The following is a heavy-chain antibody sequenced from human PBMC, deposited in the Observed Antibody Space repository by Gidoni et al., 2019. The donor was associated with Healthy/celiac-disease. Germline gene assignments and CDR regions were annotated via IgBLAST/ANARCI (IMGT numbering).Heavy chain of an antibody. J-gene: IGHJ4*02. CDR3: AKVWGPGAAVVFDY. V-gene: IGHV3-9*01. CDR1: GLTVDDYA. D-gene: IGHD6-13*01. Sequence: EVQLVESGGGVVQPGRSLRRSGAASGLTVDDYAMHWVRQAPGKGLEWVSGISWNSGSIGYADSVKGRFTISRDNAKNSLYLQMNSLRAEDTALYYCAKVWGPGAAVVFDYWGQGTLVTVSS. CDR2: ISWNSGSI.